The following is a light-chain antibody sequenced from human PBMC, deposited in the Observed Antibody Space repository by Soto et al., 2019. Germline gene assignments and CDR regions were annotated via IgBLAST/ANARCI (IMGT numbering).Light chain of an antibody. CDR2: EGS. Sequence: QSPLTQPASVSGSPGQSITISCTGTSSDVGSYNLVSWYQQLPGKGPKLMIYEGSKRPSGVSNRFSGSKSGNTASLTISGLQAEDEADYYCCSYAGSSVWVFGGGTQLTVL. CDR1: SSDVGSYNL. J-gene: IGLJ3*02. CDR3: CSYAGSSVWV. V-gene: IGLV2-23*01.